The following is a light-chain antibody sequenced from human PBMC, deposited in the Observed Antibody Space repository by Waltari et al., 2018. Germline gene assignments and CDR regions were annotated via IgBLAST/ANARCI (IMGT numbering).Light chain of an antibody. J-gene: IGLJ3*02. Sequence: QSVLTQPPSASGTPGQRVTISCFGRRSNIGNNIVPWYLQVPGTAPKPLIYNKNQRPSGVPERFSGSKSGTSASLAISWLQSEDEAEYSCAAWDDSLEGWVFGGGTRLTVL. V-gene: IGLV1-44*01. CDR1: RSNIGNNI. CDR3: AAWDDSLEGWV. CDR2: NKN.